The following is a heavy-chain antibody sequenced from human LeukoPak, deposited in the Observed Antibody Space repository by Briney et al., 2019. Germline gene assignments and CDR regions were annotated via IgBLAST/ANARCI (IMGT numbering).Heavy chain of an antibody. CDR1: GYSISSGYY. Sequence: SETLSLTCAVSGYSISSGYYWSWIRQPAGKGLEWIGQIYFSGNTNYNPSLKSRVTISVDRSKNQFSLKLSSVTAADTAVYYCARHLWSEYHKFDYWGQGTLVTVSS. CDR3: ARHLWSEYHKFDY. D-gene: IGHD3-3*01. CDR2: IYFSGNT. V-gene: IGHV4-61*01. J-gene: IGHJ4*02.